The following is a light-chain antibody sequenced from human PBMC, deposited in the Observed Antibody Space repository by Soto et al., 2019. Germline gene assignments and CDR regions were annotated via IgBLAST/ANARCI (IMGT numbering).Light chain of an antibody. CDR2: EGS. Sequence: QSVLTQPASVSGSPGQSITVSCTGTSSAVAGYSLVSWYHHNPGKAPKLVIYEGSKRPSGVSGRLSGSKSGNTAYLTISGLQAEDEGDYYCCSYAVTFYVFGTGTKLTVL. CDR3: CSYAVTFYV. CDR1: SSAVAGYSL. V-gene: IGLV2-23*01. J-gene: IGLJ1*01.